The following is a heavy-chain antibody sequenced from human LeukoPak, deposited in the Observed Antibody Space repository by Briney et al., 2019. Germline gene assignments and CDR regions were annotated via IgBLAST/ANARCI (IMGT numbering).Heavy chain of an antibody. CDR1: GFTFSTYT. V-gene: IGHV3-48*01. CDR2: ISVGSSTM. Sequence: GGSLRLSCAASGFTFSTYTMNWVRQAPGKGLEWVSYISVGSSTMYHADSVKGRFTVSRDNAKNSVYLQMNSLRAEDTAVYYCAKAGYGSGSYFDYWGQGTLVTVSS. J-gene: IGHJ4*02. D-gene: IGHD3-10*01. CDR3: AKAGYGSGSYFDY.